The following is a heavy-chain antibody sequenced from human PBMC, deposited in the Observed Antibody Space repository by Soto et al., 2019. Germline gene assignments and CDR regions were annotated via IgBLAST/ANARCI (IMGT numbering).Heavy chain of an antibody. CDR2: IYYSGST. Sequence: PSETLSLTCTVSGGSISSYYWSWIRQPPGKGLEWIGYIYYSGSTNYNPSLKSRVTISVDTSKNQFSLKLSSVTAADTAVYYCARVGGGVIASYDYWGQGTLVTVSS. V-gene: IGHV4-59*01. CDR1: GGSISSYY. J-gene: IGHJ4*02. CDR3: ARVGGGVIASYDY. D-gene: IGHD3-16*02.